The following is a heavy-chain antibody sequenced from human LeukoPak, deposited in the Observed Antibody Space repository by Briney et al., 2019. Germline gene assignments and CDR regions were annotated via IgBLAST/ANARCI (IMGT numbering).Heavy chain of an antibody. J-gene: IGHJ6*03. V-gene: IGHV3-48*03. CDR3: ARVTLYDFWSGRFYYYYYMDV. D-gene: IGHD3-3*01. CDR2: ISSSGSTI. CDR1: GFTFSSYE. Sequence: QSGGSLRLSCAASGFTFSSYEMNWVRQAPGKGLEWVSYISSSGSTIYYADSVKGRFTISRDNAKNSLYLQMNSLRAEDTAVYYCARVTLYDFWSGRFYYYYYMDVWGKGTTVTVSS.